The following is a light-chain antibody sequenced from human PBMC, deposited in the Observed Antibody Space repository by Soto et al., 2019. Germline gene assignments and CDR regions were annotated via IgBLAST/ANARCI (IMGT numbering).Light chain of an antibody. CDR1: SGHSNYA. J-gene: IGLJ3*02. V-gene: IGLV4-69*01. CDR3: QTWDTGIQV. Sequence: QSVLTQSPSASASLGASVKFTCTLNSGHSNYAIAWHQQRPEKGPRYLMKVNSDGSHNKGDGIPDRFSGSSSGAERYLSISSLQSEDEADYYCQTWDTGIQVFGGGTKVTVL. CDR2: VNSDGSH.